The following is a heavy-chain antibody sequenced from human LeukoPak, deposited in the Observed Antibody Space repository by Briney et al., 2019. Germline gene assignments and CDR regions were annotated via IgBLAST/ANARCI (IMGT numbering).Heavy chain of an antibody. Sequence: AGGSLRLSCAASGFTFSSYSMPWVRQAPGKGLEWVSSISSSSSYIYYPDPVKGRFAISRDNAKNSLYLQINSLRAEDTAVYYCARGRSVVGATTLDYWGQGTLVTVSS. CDR1: GFTFSSYS. J-gene: IGHJ4*02. V-gene: IGHV3-21*01. D-gene: IGHD1-26*01. CDR3: ARGRSVVGATTLDY. CDR2: ISSSSSYI.